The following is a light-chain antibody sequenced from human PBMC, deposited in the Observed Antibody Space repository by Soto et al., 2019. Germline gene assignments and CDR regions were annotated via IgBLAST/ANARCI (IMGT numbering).Light chain of an antibody. CDR2: GAS. V-gene: IGKV3-20*01. CDR1: QSVRSNY. J-gene: IGKJ2*01. CDR3: QQYGGSPYT. Sequence: EIVLTQSPGTLSLSPGERATLSCRASQSVRSNYLAWYQQKPGQAPRLLIYGASSRATGIPDRFSGTGSGTDFPLTISRLEPEDFAVHYCQQYGGSPYTFGQGTKLEIK.